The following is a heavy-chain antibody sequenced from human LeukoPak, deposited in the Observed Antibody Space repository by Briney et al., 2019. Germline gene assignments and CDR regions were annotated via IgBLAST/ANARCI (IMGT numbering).Heavy chain of an antibody. D-gene: IGHD6-19*01. CDR3: ARDYSSGWYYFDY. V-gene: IGHV3-66*01. Sequence: GGSLRLSCAASGFTVSTNYMSWVRQAPGKGLEWVSLIYSGGGTYYADSVKGRFTISRDNSRNTLSLQMNSLRAEDTAVYYCARDYSSGWYYFDYWGQGTLVTVSS. CDR1: GFTVSTNY. CDR2: IYSGGGT. J-gene: IGHJ4*02.